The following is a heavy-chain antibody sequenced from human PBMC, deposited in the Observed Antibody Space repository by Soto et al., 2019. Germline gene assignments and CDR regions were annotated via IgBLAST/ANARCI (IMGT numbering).Heavy chain of an antibody. CDR2: ISYDGSNK. V-gene: IGHV3-30*18. CDR1: GFTFSSYG. Sequence: QVQLVESGGGVVQPGRSLRLSCAASGFTFSSYGMHWVRQAPGKGLEWVAVISYDGSNKYYADSVKGRFTISRDNFKNTLYLQMNSLRAEDTAVYYCAKDRGGYYPIDYWGQGTLVTVSS. CDR3: AKDRGGYYPIDY. J-gene: IGHJ4*02. D-gene: IGHD3-22*01.